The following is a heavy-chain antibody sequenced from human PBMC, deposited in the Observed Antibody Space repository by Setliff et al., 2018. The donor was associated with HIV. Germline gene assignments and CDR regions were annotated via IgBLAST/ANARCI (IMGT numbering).Heavy chain of an antibody. J-gene: IGHJ4*02. CDR1: GFTFSSYS. V-gene: IGHV3-21*04. Sequence: NPGGSLRLSCAASGFTFSSYSMNWVRQAPGKGLEWVSSISSSSSYIYYAHSVKGRFTISRDNAKNSLYLQMNSLRAEDTAVYYCAREVVGATERYYFDYWGQGTLVTVSS. CDR3: AREVVGATERYYFDY. CDR2: ISSSSSYI. D-gene: IGHD1-26*01.